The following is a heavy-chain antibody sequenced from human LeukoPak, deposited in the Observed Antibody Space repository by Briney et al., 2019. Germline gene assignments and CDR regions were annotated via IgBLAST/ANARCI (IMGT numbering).Heavy chain of an antibody. J-gene: IGHJ4*02. Sequence: PSETLSLTCTVSGGSFSGYYWSWIRQPPGKGLEWIGEINHSGSTNYNPSLKSRVTISVDTSKNQFSLKLSSVTAADTAVYYCASAPFNSSGYLSPAYWGQGTLVTVSS. V-gene: IGHV4-34*01. CDR1: GGSFSGYY. CDR2: INHSGST. CDR3: ASAPFNSSGYLSPAY. D-gene: IGHD3-22*01.